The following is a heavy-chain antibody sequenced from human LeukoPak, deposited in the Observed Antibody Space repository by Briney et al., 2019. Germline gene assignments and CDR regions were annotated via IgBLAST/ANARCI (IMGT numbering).Heavy chain of an antibody. D-gene: IGHD3-16*01. J-gene: IGHJ5*02. CDR3: AREGDTHWFDP. Sequence: GGSLRLSCAASGVTLSDHHVDWVRQAPGKGLEWVSSISSSSSYIYYADSVKGRFTISRDNAKNSLYLQMNSLRAEDTAVYYCAREGDTHWFDPWGQGTLVTVSS. V-gene: IGHV3-21*01. CDR1: GVTLSDHH. CDR2: ISSSSSYI.